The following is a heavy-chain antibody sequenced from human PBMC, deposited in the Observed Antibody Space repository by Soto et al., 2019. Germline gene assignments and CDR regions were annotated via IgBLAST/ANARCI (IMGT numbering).Heavy chain of an antibody. Sequence: ELRLLESGGGLVQSGGSLRLSCAGSGFTFSTYAMSWVRRAPGKGLEWVSSISSGGVYMYYVDSVRGRFTISRDNFQSTLYLQMNSLSAEDTAVYYCTGALDLSPYYFYYGMDLWGQGTTVTVSS. CDR2: ISSGGVYM. CDR1: GFTFSTYA. V-gene: IGHV3-23*01. J-gene: IGHJ6*02. CDR3: TGALDLSPYYFYYGMDL.